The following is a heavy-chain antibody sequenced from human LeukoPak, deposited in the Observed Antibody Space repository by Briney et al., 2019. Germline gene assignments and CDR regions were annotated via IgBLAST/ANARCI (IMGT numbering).Heavy chain of an antibody. CDR2: INHSGST. CDR1: GFTVDTYW. J-gene: IGHJ5*02. D-gene: IGHD3-22*01. V-gene: IGHV4-34*01. Sequence: PGGSLRLSCVASGFTVDTYWMSWIRQPPGKGLEWIGEINHSGSTNYNPSLKSRVTISVDTSKNQFSLKLSSVTAADTAVYYCARGTMIVVVNWFDPWGQGTLVTVSS. CDR3: ARGTMIVVVNWFDP.